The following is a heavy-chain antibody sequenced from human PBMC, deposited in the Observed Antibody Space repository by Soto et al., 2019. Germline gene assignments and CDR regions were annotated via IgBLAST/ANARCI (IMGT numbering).Heavy chain of an antibody. J-gene: IGHJ6*02. CDR2: INPNSGGT. V-gene: IGHV1-2*02. CDR3: ARDSERRSIAARRHYYYYYGMDV. D-gene: IGHD6-6*01. Sequence: ASVKVSCKASGYTFTGYYMHWVRKAPGQGLEWMGWINPNSGGTNYAQKFQGRVTMTRDTSISTAYMELSRLRSDDTAVYYCARDSERRSIAARRHYYYYYGMDVWGQGTTVTVSS. CDR1: GYTFTGYY.